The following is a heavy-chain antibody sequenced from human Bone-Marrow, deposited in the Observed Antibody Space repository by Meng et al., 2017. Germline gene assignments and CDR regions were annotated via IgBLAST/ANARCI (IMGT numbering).Heavy chain of an antibody. D-gene: IGHD5-24*01. V-gene: IGHV3-43*01. CDR3: VRGGRDGYNYFSY. J-gene: IGHJ4*02. Sequence: GGSLRLSCAASGFTFDDYTMHWVRQAPGKGLEWVSLISWDGGSTYYADSVKGRFTISRDNARNSLYLQMNSLRAEDTAVYYCVRGGRDGYNYFSYWGQGTLVTVSS. CDR1: GFTFDDYT. CDR2: ISWDGGST.